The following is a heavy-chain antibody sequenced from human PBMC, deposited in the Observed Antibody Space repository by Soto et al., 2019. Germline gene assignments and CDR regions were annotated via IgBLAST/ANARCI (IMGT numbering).Heavy chain of an antibody. CDR2: SYTSGST. V-gene: IGHV4-4*07. D-gene: IGHD1-26*01. CDR3: AREGASGFGMDV. J-gene: IGHJ6*02. CDR1: GGSIRSYY. Sequence: QVQLQESGPGLVKPSETLSLTCTVSGGSIRSYYWSWVRQPAGTPLEWIGRSYTSGSTNYNPSLISRVSMSVDTSKNQFSLEVTSVTASDTAGYYCAREGASGFGMDVWGLGTTVTVSS.